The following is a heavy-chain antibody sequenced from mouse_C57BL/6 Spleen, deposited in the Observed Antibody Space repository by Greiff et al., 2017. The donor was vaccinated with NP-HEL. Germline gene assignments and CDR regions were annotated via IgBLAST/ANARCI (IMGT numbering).Heavy chain of an antibody. CDR3: ARLGGEPDYAMDY. J-gene: IGHJ4*01. Sequence: QVHVKQSGPELVKPGASVKISCKASGYAFSSSWMNWVKQRPGKGLEWIGRIYPGDGDTNYNGKFKGKATLTADKSSSTAYMQLSSLTSEDSAVYFCARLGGEPDYAMDYWGQGTSVTVSS. CDR1: GYAFSSSW. CDR2: IYPGDGDT. V-gene: IGHV1-82*01.